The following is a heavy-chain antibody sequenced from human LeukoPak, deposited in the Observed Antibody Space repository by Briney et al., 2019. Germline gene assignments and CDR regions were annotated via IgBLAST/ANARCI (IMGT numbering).Heavy chain of an antibody. J-gene: IGHJ4*02. Sequence: ASVKVSCKASGGTFSSYAISWVRQAPGQGLEWMGGIIPIFGTANYAQKFQGRVTITADESTSTAYMELSSLRSDDTAVYYWARGPPNWGYDYWGPGTLVTVSS. CDR1: GGTFSSYA. CDR2: IIPIFGTA. V-gene: IGHV1-69*13. D-gene: IGHD7-27*01. CDR3: ARGPPNWGYDY.